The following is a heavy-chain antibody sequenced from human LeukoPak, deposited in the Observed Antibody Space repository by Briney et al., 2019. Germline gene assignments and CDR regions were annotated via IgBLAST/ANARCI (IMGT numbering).Heavy chain of an antibody. Sequence: GGSLRLSCAASGFTFSSYAMHWVRQAPGKGLEWVAIISFDGSDKYYADSVKGRFTISRDNSKSTLYLEMNSLRAEDTAVYYCARASCSTTSCYLGKIDYWGQGTLVTVSS. V-gene: IGHV3-30*04. CDR1: GFTFSSYA. CDR3: ARASCSTTSCYLGKIDY. D-gene: IGHD2-2*01. CDR2: ISFDGSDK. J-gene: IGHJ4*02.